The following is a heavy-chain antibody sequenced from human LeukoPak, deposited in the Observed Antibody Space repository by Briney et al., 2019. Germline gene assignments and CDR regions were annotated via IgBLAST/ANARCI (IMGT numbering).Heavy chain of an antibody. Sequence: PGGSLRLSCAASGFTFGNAWMNWVRQAPGKGLEWVGRIKSKTDGGTTDYAAPVKGRFTISRDDSKNTLYLQMNSLKTEDTAVYYCTTQDTAMVTAWTPFDYWGQGTLVTVSS. J-gene: IGHJ4*02. V-gene: IGHV3-15*07. CDR1: GFTFGNAW. D-gene: IGHD5-18*01. CDR2: IKSKTDGGTT. CDR3: TTQDTAMVTAWTPFDY.